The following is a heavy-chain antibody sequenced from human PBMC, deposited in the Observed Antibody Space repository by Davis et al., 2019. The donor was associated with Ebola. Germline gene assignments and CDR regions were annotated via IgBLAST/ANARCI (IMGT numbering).Heavy chain of an antibody. CDR1: GGSISSYY. Sequence: PSETLSLTCTVSGGSISSYYWSWIRQPPGKGLEWIGYIYYSGNTNYNPSLKSRVTISVDTSRTQFSLKLRSVTAADTAVYYCARSGYSSGWYYFDYWGQGTLVTVSS. J-gene: IGHJ4*02. CDR2: IYYSGNT. V-gene: IGHV4-59*01. D-gene: IGHD6-19*01. CDR3: ARSGYSSGWYYFDY.